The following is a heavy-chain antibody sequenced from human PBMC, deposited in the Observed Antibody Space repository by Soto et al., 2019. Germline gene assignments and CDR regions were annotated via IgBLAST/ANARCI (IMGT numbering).Heavy chain of an antibody. J-gene: IGHJ1*01. V-gene: IGHV1-18*01. CDR2: ISGYDGHT. CDR1: GYTFTHYG. CDR3: ARDTVTGRQQAL. Sequence: QVQLVQSGAEVKKPGASVKVSCNTSGYTFTHYGLSWVRQAPGQGLEWMGLISGYDGHTNHAQRFQDRLTMTIDTSTTTAYIELWSLRSDDAAIYYCARDTVTGRQQALWGQGTLVSVS. D-gene: IGHD4-4*01.